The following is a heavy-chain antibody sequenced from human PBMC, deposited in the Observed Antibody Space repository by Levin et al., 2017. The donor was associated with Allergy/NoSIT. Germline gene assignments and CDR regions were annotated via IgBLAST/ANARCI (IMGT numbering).Heavy chain of an antibody. Sequence: SVKVSCKASGGTFSSYTISWVRQAPGQGLEWMGRIIPILGIANYAQKFQGRVTITADKSTSTAYMELSSLRSEDTAVYYCARDGIAVAGTTPFDPWGQGTLVTVSS. V-gene: IGHV1-69*04. CDR2: IIPILGIA. J-gene: IGHJ5*02. CDR1: GGTFSSYT. D-gene: IGHD6-19*01. CDR3: ARDGIAVAGTTPFDP.